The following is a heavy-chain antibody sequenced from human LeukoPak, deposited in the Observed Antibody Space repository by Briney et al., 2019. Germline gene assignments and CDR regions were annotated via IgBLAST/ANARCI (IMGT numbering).Heavy chain of an antibody. J-gene: IGHJ5*02. V-gene: IGHV4-4*02. D-gene: IGHD4-11*01. Sequence: SETLSLTCAVSGGSISSSNWWSWVCQPPGKGLEWIGEIYHSGSTNYNPSLKSRVTISVDKSKNQFSLKLSSVTAADTAVYYCARAPAYTVNWFDPWGQGTLVTVSS. CDR1: GGSISSSNW. CDR3: ARAPAYTVNWFDP. CDR2: IYHSGST.